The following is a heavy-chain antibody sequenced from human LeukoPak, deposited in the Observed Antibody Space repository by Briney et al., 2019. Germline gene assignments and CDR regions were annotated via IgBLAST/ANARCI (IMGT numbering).Heavy chain of an antibody. Sequence: GAAVKVSCKASGGTFSSYAISWVRQAPGQGLEWMGRIIPILGIPNYAQKLQGRVAITADKSTTTAYMELSSLRSEDTAVYYCATEAIVVVTARDYWYFDLWGRGTLVTVSS. V-gene: IGHV1-69*04. CDR3: ATEAIVVVTARDYWYFDL. J-gene: IGHJ2*01. CDR1: GGTFSSYA. CDR2: IIPILGIP. D-gene: IGHD2-21*02.